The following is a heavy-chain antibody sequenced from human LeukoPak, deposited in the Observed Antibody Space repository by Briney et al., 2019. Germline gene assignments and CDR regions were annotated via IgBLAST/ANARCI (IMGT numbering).Heavy chain of an antibody. CDR3: ARGLVGPYY. CDR2: IYTSGST. V-gene: IGHV4-61*02. CDR1: GGSISSGSYY. J-gene: IGHJ4*02. Sequence: PSETLSLTCTVSGGSISSGSYYWSWIRQPAGKGLGWIGRIYTSGSTNYNPSLKSRVTISVDTSKNQFSLKLSSVTAADTAVYYCARGLVGPYYWGQGTLVTVSS. D-gene: IGHD1-26*01.